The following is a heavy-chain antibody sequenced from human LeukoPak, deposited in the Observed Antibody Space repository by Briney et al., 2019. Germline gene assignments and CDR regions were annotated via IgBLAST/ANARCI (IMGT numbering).Heavy chain of an antibody. J-gene: IGHJ4*02. D-gene: IGHD3-22*01. CDR1: GFTFSDYC. V-gene: IGHV3-11*01. CDR2: ISSSGSTI. Sequence: GGSLRLSCAASGFTFSDYCMSWIRQAPGKGLEWVSYISSSGSTIYYADSVRGRFTISRDNAKNSLYLQMNSLRAEDTAVYYCARGDTMIVVVITHSAYFDYWGQGTLVTVSS. CDR3: ARGDTMIVVVITHSAYFDY.